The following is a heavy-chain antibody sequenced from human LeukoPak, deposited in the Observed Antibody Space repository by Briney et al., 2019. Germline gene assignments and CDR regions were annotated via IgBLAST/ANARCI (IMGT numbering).Heavy chain of an antibody. CDR1: GYTFTGYY. CDR2: INPNSGGT. CDR3: ARGGIVVVPAAIPTNYFDY. D-gene: IGHD2-2*01. J-gene: IGHJ4*02. Sequence: ASVKVSCKASGYTFTGYYMHWVRQAPGQGLEWMGWINPNSGGTNYAQKFQGRVTMTRDTSISTAYMELSRLRSDDTAVYYCARGGIVVVPAAIPTNYFDYWGQGTLVTVSS. V-gene: IGHV1-2*02.